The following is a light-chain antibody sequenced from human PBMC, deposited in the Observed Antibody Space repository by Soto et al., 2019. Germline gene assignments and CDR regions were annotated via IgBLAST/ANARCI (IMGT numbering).Light chain of an antibody. J-gene: IGKJ1*01. CDR3: QQYSASPRT. CDR2: DAS. CDR1: QTVRNNY. Sequence: EFVLTQSPGTLSLSPGERATLSCMASQTVRNNYLAWYQQKPGQAPRLLIYDASSRATGIPDRFSASGTGTDFTLTISRLEPEDFAVYYCQQYSASPRTFGQGTKVDI. V-gene: IGKV3-20*01.